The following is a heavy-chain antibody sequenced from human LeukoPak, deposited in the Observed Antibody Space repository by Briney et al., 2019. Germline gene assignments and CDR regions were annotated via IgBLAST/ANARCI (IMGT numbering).Heavy chain of an antibody. J-gene: IGHJ3*02. CDR1: DFSFITYA. CDR2: ISGDGDAT. D-gene: IGHD3-10*02. Sequence: TGGSLRLSCAASDFSFITYAMSWVRQAPGKGLEWVSTISGDGDATYYADSVKGRFAISRDNSKNTLYLQMNSLRAEDTAVYYCAKDLPRRGILFGAFDIWGQGTMVTVSS. V-gene: IGHV3-23*01. CDR3: AKDLPRRGILFGAFDI.